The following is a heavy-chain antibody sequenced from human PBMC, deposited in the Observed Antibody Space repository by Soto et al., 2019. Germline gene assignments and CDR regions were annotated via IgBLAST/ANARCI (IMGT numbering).Heavy chain of an antibody. J-gene: IGHJ4*02. CDR2: IIPIFGTA. CDR1: GGTFSSYA. D-gene: IGHD3-10*01. Sequence: QVQLVQSGAEVKKPGSSVKVSCKASGGTFSSYAISWVRQAPGQGLEWMGGIIPIFGTANYAQKFQGRGTITADEATRRADMEQSSLRSEDTAVDDGARDLVYYGAGRNRGIVDYWGQGTRVT. CDR3: ARDLVYYGAGRNRGIVDY. V-gene: IGHV1-69*01.